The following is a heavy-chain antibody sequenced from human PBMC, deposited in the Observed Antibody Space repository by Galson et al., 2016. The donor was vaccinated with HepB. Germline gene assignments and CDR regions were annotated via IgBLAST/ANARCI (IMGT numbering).Heavy chain of an antibody. CDR1: GFTFSAYS. CDR2: IGSSGSFV. J-gene: IGHJ4*02. CDR3: ARGRDSGVVYAMVFDN. Sequence: LRLSCAASGFTFSAYSMNWVRQAPGKGLEWVSSIGSSGSFVKYADSVKGRFTISRDSAKTSLYLQMSSLRSEDTTIYYCARGRDSGVVYAMVFDNWGQGTLVTVSS. D-gene: IGHD2-8*02. V-gene: IGHV3-21*01.